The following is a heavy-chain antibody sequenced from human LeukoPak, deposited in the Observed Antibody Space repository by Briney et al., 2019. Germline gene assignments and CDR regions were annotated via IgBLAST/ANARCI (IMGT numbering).Heavy chain of an antibody. CDR3: ARNYGMDV. CDR2: IYYSGST. J-gene: IGHJ6*02. V-gene: IGHV4-59*01. CDR1: GGSISSYY. Sequence: SETLSLTCTVSGGSISSYYWSWIRQPPGKGLEWIAYIYYSGSTNYNPSLKSRVTISVDTSKNQFSLKLSFVTAADTAVYYCARNYGMDVWGQGTTVTVSS.